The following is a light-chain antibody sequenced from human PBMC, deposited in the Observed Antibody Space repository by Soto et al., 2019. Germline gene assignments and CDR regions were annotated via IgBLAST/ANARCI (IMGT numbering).Light chain of an antibody. CDR1: SSDVGLYNL. CDR2: EVN. CDR3: CSYVGSSILM. V-gene: IGLV2-23*02. Sequence: QAVLTQPASVSGSPGQSITISCTGTSSDVGLYNLVSWYQQLPGKAPKLIIYEVNERPSGISDRFSGSKSGNTASLTISGLQDVDEAEYYCCSYVGSSILMFGGGTKVTVL. J-gene: IGLJ3*02.